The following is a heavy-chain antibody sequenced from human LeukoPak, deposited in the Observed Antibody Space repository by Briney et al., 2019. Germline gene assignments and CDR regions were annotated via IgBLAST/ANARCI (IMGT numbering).Heavy chain of an antibody. D-gene: IGHD3-10*01. CDR1: GYTFTSYG. J-gene: IGHJ5*02. CDR2: ISAYNGNT. CDR3: ARAPGSGSYHWFAP. Sequence: ASVKVSCKASGYTFTSYGISWVRQAPGQGLEWMGWISAYNGNTNYAQKLQGRVTMTTDTSTSTAYMELRSLRSDDTPVYYCARAPGSGSYHWFAPWGQGTLVTVSS. V-gene: IGHV1-18*01.